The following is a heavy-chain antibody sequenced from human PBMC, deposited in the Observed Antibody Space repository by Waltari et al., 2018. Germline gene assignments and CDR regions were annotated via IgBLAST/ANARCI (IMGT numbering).Heavy chain of an antibody. CDR2: INHSGST. D-gene: IGHD6-19*01. Sequence: QVQLQQWGAGLLKPSETLSLTCAVYGGSFSGYYWSWIRQPPGKGLEWIGEINHSGSTNYNPSLKSRVTISVDTSKNQFSLKLSSVTAADTAVYYCARRYSSGWHYYYYGMDVWGQGTTVTVSS. J-gene: IGHJ6*02. CDR3: ARRYSSGWHYYYYGMDV. CDR1: GGSFSGYY. V-gene: IGHV4-34*01.